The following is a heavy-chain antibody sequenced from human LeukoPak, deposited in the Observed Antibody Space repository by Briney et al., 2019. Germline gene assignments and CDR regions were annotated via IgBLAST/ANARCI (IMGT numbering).Heavy chain of an antibody. CDR1: GYSISNGYY. V-gene: IGHV4-61*02. Sequence: SETLSLTCTVSGYSISNGYYWGWIRQPAGKGLEWIGRIYTSGSTNYNPSLKSRISISVDTSKNQFSLKLTSVTAADTAVYYCAREHPRGEVDDFDYWGQGTLVTVSS. CDR3: AREHPRGEVDDFDY. CDR2: IYTSGST. D-gene: IGHD3-16*01. J-gene: IGHJ4*02.